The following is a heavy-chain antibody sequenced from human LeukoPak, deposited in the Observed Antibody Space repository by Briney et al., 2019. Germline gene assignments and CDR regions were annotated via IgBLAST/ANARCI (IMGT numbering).Heavy chain of an antibody. Sequence: SETLSLTCTVSGGSISSSSYYWGWIRQPPGKGLEWIGSIYYSGSTYYNPSLKSRVTISVDTSKNQFSLKLSSVTAADTAVYYCAGVVYSSGWYYFDYWGQGTLVTVSS. CDR2: IYYSGST. D-gene: IGHD6-19*01. CDR1: GGSISSSSYY. J-gene: IGHJ4*02. CDR3: AGVVYSSGWYYFDY. V-gene: IGHV4-39*07.